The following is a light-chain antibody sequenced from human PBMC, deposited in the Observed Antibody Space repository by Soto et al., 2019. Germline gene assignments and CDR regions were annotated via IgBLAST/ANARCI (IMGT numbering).Light chain of an antibody. Sequence: EVVLTQSPATLSVSPGEGVTLSCRASQGIGDTLAWYQHKPGQTPRLLIYGASTRATGIPARFSGSGSGTEFTLTISSLQAEDFAVYDCQQSNNWPRTFGQGTKVDIK. CDR2: GAS. V-gene: IGKV3-15*01. CDR1: QGIGDT. J-gene: IGKJ1*01. CDR3: QQSNNWPRT.